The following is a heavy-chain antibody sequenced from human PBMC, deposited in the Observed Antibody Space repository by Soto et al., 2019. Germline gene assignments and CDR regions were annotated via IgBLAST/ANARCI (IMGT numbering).Heavy chain of an antibody. CDR1: GYTLTELS. V-gene: IGHV1-24*01. CDR2: FDPEDGET. CDR3: ATASVQSKGWFDP. J-gene: IGHJ5*02. D-gene: IGHD3-10*01. Sequence: GASVKVSCKVSGYTLTELSMHCVLQAPGKGLEWMGGFDPEDGETIYAQKFQGRVTMTEDTSTDTAYMELSSLRSEDTAVYYCATASVQSKGWFDPWGQGTLVTVSS.